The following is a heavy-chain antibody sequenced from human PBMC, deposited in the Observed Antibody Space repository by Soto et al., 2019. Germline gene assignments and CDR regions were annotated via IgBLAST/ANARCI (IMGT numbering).Heavy chain of an antibody. J-gene: IGHJ4*02. V-gene: IGHV4-59*01. D-gene: IGHD3-22*01. CDR2: IYYSGST. CDR3: AREGYYYDSSGPFDY. CDR1: GGSISSYY. Sequence: SETLSLTCTVSGGSISSYYWSWIRQPPGKGLEWIGYIYYSGSTNYNPSLKSRVTISVDTSKNQFSLKLSSVNSADTAVYYCAREGYYYDSSGPFDYWGQGTLVTVSA.